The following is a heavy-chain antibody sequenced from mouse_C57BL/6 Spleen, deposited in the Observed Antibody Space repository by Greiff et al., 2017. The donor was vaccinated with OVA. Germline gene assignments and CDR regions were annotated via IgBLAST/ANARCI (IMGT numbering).Heavy chain of an antibody. Sequence: VQLQQPGAELVMPGASVKLSCKASGYTFTSYWMHWVKQRPGQGLEWIGEIDPSDSYTNYNQKFKGKSTLTVDKSSSTAYMQLSSLTSEDSAVYDCARLDGSSPDRFAYWGQGTLVTVSA. D-gene: IGHD1-1*01. CDR2: IDPSDSYT. CDR1: GYTFTSYW. J-gene: IGHJ3*01. CDR3: ARLDGSSPDRFAY. V-gene: IGHV1-69*01.